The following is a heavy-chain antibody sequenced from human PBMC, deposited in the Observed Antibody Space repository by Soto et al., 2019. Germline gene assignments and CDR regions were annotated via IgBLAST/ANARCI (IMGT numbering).Heavy chain of an antibody. CDR3: ARTGAAMVPWAFDI. J-gene: IGHJ3*02. Sequence: GGSLRLSCAASGFPFSSYDMHWVRQATGKGLEWVSAIGAAGDTYYPGSVKGRFTISRENAKNSLYLQMNSLRAEDTAVYYCARTGAAMVPWAFDIWGQGTMVTVSS. D-gene: IGHD5-18*01. V-gene: IGHV3-13*01. CDR2: IGAAGDT. CDR1: GFPFSSYD.